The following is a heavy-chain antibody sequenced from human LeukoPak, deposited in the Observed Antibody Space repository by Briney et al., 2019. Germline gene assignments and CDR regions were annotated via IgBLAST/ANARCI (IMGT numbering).Heavy chain of an antibody. CDR2: IYYSGST. CDR3: ARDLGGSYYFDY. CDR1: GGSISSGDYY. Sequence: SETLSLTCTVSGGSISSGDYYWSWIRQPPGKGLEWIGYIYYSGSTYYNPSLKSRVTISVDTSKNQFSLKLSSVTAADTAVYYCARDLGGSYYFDYWGQGTLVTVSS. V-gene: IGHV4-30-4*01. J-gene: IGHJ4*02. D-gene: IGHD1-26*01.